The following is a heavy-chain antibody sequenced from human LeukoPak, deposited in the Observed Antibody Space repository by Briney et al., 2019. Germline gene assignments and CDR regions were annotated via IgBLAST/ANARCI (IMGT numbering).Heavy chain of an antibody. CDR1: GFTFSDHY. J-gene: IGHJ4*02. CDR2: TRNKANSYTT. Sequence: GGSLRLSCAASGFTFSDHYMDWVRQAPGKGLEWVGRTRNKANSYTTEYAASVKGRFTISRDDSKNSLYLQTNSLKTEDTAVYYCARVEYSSSLVDYWGQGTLVTVSS. D-gene: IGHD6-6*01. V-gene: IGHV3-72*01. CDR3: ARVEYSSSLVDY.